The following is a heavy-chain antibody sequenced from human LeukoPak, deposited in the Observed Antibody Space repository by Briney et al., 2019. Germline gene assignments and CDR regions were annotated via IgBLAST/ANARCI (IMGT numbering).Heavy chain of an antibody. CDR1: GFTFSSYA. CDR2: ISGTGSRT. D-gene: IGHD3-9*01. V-gene: IGHV3-23*01. J-gene: IGHJ6*02. Sequence: GGSLRLSCAASGFTFSSYAMNWVRQAPGKGLEWVSAISGTGSRTYYADSVKGRFTISRDNSKNTLYLQMKSLRVEHTARYYCAKGLTGCSNYGMDVWGQGTTVTVSS. CDR3: AKGLTGCSNYGMDV.